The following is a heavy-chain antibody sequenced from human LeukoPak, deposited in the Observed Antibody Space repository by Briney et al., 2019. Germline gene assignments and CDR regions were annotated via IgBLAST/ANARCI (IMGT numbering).Heavy chain of an antibody. V-gene: IGHV3-7*01. J-gene: IGHJ4*02. CDR1: GFTFSSYW. D-gene: IGHD6-19*01. CDR3: ARGYSSGWYGFDY. CDR2: TKQDGSEK. Sequence: PGGSLRLSCAASGFTFSSYWMSWVRQAPGKGLEWVANTKQDGSEKYYVDSVKGRFTISRDSAKNSLYLQMNSLRAEDTAVYYCARGYSSGWYGFDYWGQGTLVTVSS.